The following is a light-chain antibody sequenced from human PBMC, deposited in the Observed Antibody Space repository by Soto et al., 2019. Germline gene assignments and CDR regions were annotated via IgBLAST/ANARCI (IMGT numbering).Light chain of an antibody. CDR2: GAS. J-gene: IGKJ4*01. CDR3: QQYESLPIT. V-gene: IGKV3-20*01. Sequence: EIVLTQSPGTLSLSPGERDTLSCRASETLSSNSLAWYQQRPGQTPRVLVYGASNRATGIPDNFSGSGSGTDFTLTISRLEPEDFAVYYCQQYESLPITFGGGTKVDI. CDR1: ETLSSNS.